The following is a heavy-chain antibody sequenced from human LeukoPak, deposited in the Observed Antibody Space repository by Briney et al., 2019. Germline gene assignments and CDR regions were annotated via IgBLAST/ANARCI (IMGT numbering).Heavy chain of an antibody. V-gene: IGHV4-59*08. CDR3: ARKRTIGAFDI. CDR1: GGSISSYY. D-gene: IGHD1-14*01. Sequence: SETLSLTCTVSGGSISSYYWSWIRQPPGKGLEWIGSIYHSGSTYYNPSLKSRVTISVDTSKNQFSLKLSSVTAADTAVYYCARKRTIGAFDIWGQGTMVTVSS. CDR2: IYHSGST. J-gene: IGHJ3*02.